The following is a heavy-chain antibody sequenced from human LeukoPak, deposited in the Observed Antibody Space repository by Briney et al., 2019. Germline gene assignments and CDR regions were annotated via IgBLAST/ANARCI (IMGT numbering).Heavy chain of an antibody. CDR1: GFIFSHYW. J-gene: IGHJ3*02. V-gene: IGHV3-7*01. D-gene: IGHD2-15*01. Sequence: GGSLRLSCAASGFIFSHYWMSWVRQAPGKGLEWVANIKPDGSDKDYIDSVKGRFTMSRDNAKNSLYLQMDSLRAEDTAVYYCAREDICAFDMWGQGTMVTVSS. CDR2: IKPDGSDK. CDR3: AREDICAFDM.